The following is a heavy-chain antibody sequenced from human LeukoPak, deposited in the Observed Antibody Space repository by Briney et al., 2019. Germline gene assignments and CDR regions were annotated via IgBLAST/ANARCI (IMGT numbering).Heavy chain of an antibody. V-gene: IGHV3-48*01. Sequence: GGSLRLSCAASGFTFSSYSMNWVRQAPGKGLEWVSYISSSSSTIYYADSVKGRFTISRDNAKNSLYLQMNSLRAEDTAVYYCARDPIYYDSSGYDSFDYWGQGTLVTVSS. J-gene: IGHJ4*02. D-gene: IGHD3-22*01. CDR2: ISSSSSTI. CDR3: ARDPIYYDSSGYDSFDY. CDR1: GFTFSSYS.